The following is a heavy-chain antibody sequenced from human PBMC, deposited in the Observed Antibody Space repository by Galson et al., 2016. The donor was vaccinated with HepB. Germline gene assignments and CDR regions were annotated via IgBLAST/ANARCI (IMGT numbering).Heavy chain of an antibody. Sequence: SVKVSCKASGYTFTSYDISWVRQAPGQGLEWMAWISTKNGNTNYARKVQGRVTVTKDTSTNTAYMELRSLRSDDTAMYFCVRVPPGGWGQWGQGTLVTVSS. CDR3: VRVPPGGWGQ. J-gene: IGHJ4*02. CDR1: GYTFTSYD. D-gene: IGHD5-12*01. CDR2: ISTKNGNT. V-gene: IGHV1-18*04.